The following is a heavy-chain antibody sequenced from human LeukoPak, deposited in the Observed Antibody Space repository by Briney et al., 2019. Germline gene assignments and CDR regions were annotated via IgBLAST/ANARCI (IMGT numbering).Heavy chain of an antibody. CDR3: AKAPVTSCRGAYCYPFDS. V-gene: IGHV3-11*01. CDR1: GFTFSDYY. CDR2: ISSGGNTI. Sequence: PGGSLRLSCAASGFTFSDYYMSWIRQAPGKGLEWGSYISSGGNTIYYADSVKGRFTISRDNAKNTLYLQMNSLRAEDAAVYFCAKAPVTSCRGAYCYPFDSWGQGTLVTVSS. D-gene: IGHD2-21*01. J-gene: IGHJ4*02.